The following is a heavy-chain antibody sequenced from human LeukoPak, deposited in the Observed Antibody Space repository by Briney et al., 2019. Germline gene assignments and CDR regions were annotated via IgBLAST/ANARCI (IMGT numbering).Heavy chain of an antibody. CDR3: AKSPYDH. CDR1: GFAFSNYA. CDR2: ISDSGSK. J-gene: IGHJ4*02. Sequence: QPGGSLRLSCAASGFAFSNYAMSWVRQAPGKGLEWVSAISDSGSKYHADSVKGRFTISRDNSKNTLYLQMNNLRAEDTAVYYCAKSPYDHWGQGTLVTVSS. V-gene: IGHV3-23*01.